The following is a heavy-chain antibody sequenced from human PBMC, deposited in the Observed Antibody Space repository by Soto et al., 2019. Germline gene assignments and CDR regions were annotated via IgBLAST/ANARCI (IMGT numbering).Heavy chain of an antibody. J-gene: IGHJ6*02. V-gene: IGHV3-30*18. D-gene: IGHD5-12*01. CDR1: GFTFSSYG. CDR2: ISYDGSNK. CDR3: AKGVRGSPSYYYGMDV. Sequence: PGGSLRLSCAASGFTFSSYGMHWVRQAPGKGLEWVAVISYDGSNKYYADSVKGRFTISRDNSKNTLYLQMNSLRAEDTAVYYCAKGVRGSPSYYYGMDVWGQGTTVTVSS.